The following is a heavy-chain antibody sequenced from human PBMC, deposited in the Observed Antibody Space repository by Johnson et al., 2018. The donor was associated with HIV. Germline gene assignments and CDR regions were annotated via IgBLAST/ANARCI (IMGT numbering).Heavy chain of an antibody. CDR1: GFTFNNTW. D-gene: IGHD6-13*01. J-gene: IGHJ3*02. Sequence: VQLVESGGGLVKPGESLRLSCATSGFTFNNTWMSWVRQAPGKGLEWLGHIKSKTDGGTTDYAAPVKGRFTISRDDSKNTLYLQRNSLKTEDTAVYYCTTDWYSSSWYGALDAFDSWGQGTMVTVSS. CDR2: IKSKTDGGTT. V-gene: IGHV3-15*01. CDR3: TTDWYSSSWYGALDAFDS.